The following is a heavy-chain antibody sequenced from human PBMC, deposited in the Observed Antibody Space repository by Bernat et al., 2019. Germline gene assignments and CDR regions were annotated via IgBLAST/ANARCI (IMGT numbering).Heavy chain of an antibody. D-gene: IGHD1-26*01. CDR3: AKSGLVGSATGGHYFHGMDV. Sequence: EVQMLESGGGLVQPGGSLRLSCAASGFTFTSYAMTWVRQAPGKGLEWVSGISNSGGSTYYADSVKGRFTISRDNSKNTLYLQMNSLRVEDTAVYSCAKSGLVGSATGGHYFHGMDVWGQGTTVTVSS. CDR2: ISNSGGST. V-gene: IGHV3-23*01. CDR1: GFTFTSYA. J-gene: IGHJ6*02.